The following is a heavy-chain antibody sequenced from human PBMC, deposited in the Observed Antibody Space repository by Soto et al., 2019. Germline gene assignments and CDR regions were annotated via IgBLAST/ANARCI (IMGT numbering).Heavy chain of an antibody. CDR3: AKDQSIGFWSGHIQPEDYYYAMDV. CDR1: GGSISSYY. CDR2: ISYNGSNK. Sequence: QVQLQESGPGLVKPSETLSLTCTVSGGSISSYYWSWIRQPPGKGLEWVAVISYNGSNKYYADSVKGRFTISRDNSKNTVYLQMNSLRAEDTAVYYCAKDQSIGFWSGHIQPEDYYYAMDVWGQGTTVTVSS. J-gene: IGHJ6*02. D-gene: IGHD3-3*01. V-gene: IGHV3-30*18.